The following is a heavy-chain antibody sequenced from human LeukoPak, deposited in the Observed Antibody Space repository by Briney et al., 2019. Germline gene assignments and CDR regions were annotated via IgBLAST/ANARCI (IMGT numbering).Heavy chain of an antibody. CDR3: ARGKPSSGPPDY. Sequence: GGSLRLSCAASEFTFSDYYMSWIRQAPGKGLEWVSYISSSGSTMYYADSVKGRFIISRDNAKNSLYLQMNSLRAEDTAVYYCARGKPSSGPPDYWGQGTLVTVSS. D-gene: IGHD6-19*01. V-gene: IGHV3-11*01. J-gene: IGHJ4*02. CDR2: ISSSGSTM. CDR1: EFTFSDYY.